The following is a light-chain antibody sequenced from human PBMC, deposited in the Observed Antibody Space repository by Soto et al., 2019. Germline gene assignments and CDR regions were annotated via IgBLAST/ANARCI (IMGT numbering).Light chain of an antibody. CDR2: GAS. V-gene: IGKV3-15*01. J-gene: IGKJ1*01. CDR3: QQYNNWPPDRT. CDR1: QSVGSN. Sequence: EIVMTQSPATLPVSPGERATLSCMASQSVGSNLAWYQQRPGQAPRLLIYGASTRATGVPARFSGSGSGTEFTLTISSLQSEDFGIYFCQQYNNWPPDRTFGQGTKVEIK.